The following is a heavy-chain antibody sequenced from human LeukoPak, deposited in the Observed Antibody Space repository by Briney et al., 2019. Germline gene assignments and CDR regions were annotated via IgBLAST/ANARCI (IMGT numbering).Heavy chain of an antibody. J-gene: IGHJ4*02. CDR3: ARGEDYYDQWYFDY. V-gene: IGHV4-34*01. CDR2: INHSGIT. Sequence: PSDTLSLTCAVHGGSFSAYYWTWIRQPPGQGLEWIGEINHSGITNYNPSLKSRVTISVDTSTNQFSLKLSPVTAADTAVYYCARGEDYYDQWYFDYWGQGTLVTVCS. CDR1: GGSFSAYY. D-gene: IGHD3-22*01.